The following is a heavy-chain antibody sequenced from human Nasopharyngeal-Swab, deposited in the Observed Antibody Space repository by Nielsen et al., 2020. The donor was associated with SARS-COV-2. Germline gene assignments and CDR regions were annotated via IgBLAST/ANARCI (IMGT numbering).Heavy chain of an antibody. CDR2: IIPIFGSA. CDR3: ARVRPGEVWLYFFDY. CDR1: GGTFSSYA. Sequence: SVKVSCKASGGTFSSYAISWVRQAPGQGLEWMGGIIPIFGSANYAQKFQGRVTNTADESTSTAYMELSSLRSEDTAVYYCARVRPGEVWLYFFDYWGQGTLVTVSS. V-gene: IGHV1-69*13. D-gene: IGHD3-16*01. J-gene: IGHJ4*02.